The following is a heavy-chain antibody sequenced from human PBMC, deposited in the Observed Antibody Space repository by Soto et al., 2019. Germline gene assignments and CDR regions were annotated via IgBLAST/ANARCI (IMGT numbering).Heavy chain of an antibody. CDR2: IYYSGST. CDR1: GGSVSSGSYY. V-gene: IGHV4-61*01. CDR3: ARARDCGWDY. J-gene: IGHJ4*02. D-gene: IGHD2-21*02. Sequence: QVQLQESGPGLVKPSETLSLTCTVSGGSVSSGSYYWSWIRQPPGKGLEWIGYIYYSGSTNYNPSLKSRVTISVDTSKNQFSLKLSSVTAADTAVYYCARARDCGWDYWGQGTLVTVSS.